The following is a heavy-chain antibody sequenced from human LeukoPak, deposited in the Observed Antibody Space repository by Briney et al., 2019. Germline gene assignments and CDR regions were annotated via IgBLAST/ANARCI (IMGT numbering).Heavy chain of an antibody. D-gene: IGHD1-7*01. CDR1: GGSISSYY. J-gene: IGHJ6*02. CDR3: ARDNWNYGSSMDV. V-gene: IGHV4-59*01. Sequence: SETLSLTCTVSGGSISSYYWSWVRQPPGKGLEWIGYIYYSGSTNYNPSLKSRVTISVDTSKNQFSLKLSSVTAADTAVYYCARDNWNYGSSMDVWGQGTTVTVSS. CDR2: IYYSGST.